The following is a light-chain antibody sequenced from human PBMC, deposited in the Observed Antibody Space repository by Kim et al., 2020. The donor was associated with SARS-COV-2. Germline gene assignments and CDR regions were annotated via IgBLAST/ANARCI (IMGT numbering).Light chain of an antibody. J-gene: IGLJ1*01. CDR2: YDD. CDR3: QVWDGRIDKYV. V-gene: IGLV3-21*04. Sequence: SYELTQPPSVSVAPGKTAVITCGGINIGTKTVHWYQQKPGQAPALVISYDDDRPSGIPERFSGSNSGNTATLTVSRVEAGDEADYYCQVWDGRIDKYVFGTGTKVTVL. CDR1: NIGTKT.